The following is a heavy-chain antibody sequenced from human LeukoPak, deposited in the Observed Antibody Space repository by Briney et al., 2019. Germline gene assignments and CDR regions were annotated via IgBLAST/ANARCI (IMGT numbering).Heavy chain of an antibody. D-gene: IGHD6-19*01. CDR3: ARGVSSGWYGFYYMDV. V-gene: IGHV1-8*01. Sequence: ASVKVSCKASGYTFTSYDINWVRQATGQGLVWMGWMNPNSGNTGYAQKFQGRVTMTRNTSISAAYMELSSLRSEDTAVYYCARGVSSGWYGFYYMDVWGKGTTVTVSS. CDR1: GYTFTSYD. CDR2: MNPNSGNT. J-gene: IGHJ6*03.